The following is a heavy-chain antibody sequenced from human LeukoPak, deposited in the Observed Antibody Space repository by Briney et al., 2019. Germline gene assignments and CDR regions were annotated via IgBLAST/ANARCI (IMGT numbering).Heavy chain of an antibody. CDR1: GGSISSYY. Sequence: LETLSLTCTVSGGSISSYYWSWIRQPPGKGLEWIGYIYYSGSTNYNPSLKSRVTISVDTSKNQFSLKLSSVTAADTAVYYCARAPGLRFLEWSAYYYYYYMDVWGKGTTVTVSS. D-gene: IGHD3-3*01. V-gene: IGHV4-59*01. J-gene: IGHJ6*03. CDR3: ARAPGLRFLEWSAYYYYYYMDV. CDR2: IYYSGST.